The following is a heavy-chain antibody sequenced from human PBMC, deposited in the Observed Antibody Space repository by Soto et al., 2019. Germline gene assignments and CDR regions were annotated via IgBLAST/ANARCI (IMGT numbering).Heavy chain of an antibody. V-gene: IGHV3-72*01. CDR3: VTYFGYISGL. CDR1: GVTVSDHY. CDR2: SRNRGNNYVT. D-gene: IGHD5-18*01. Sequence: HGGSLRLGCEGSGVTVSDHYIAVVRQAPGKGLEWVGRSRNRGNNYVTEYAASVKGRFTISRDDSKNSVHLQMNSLKTEDTARDLCVTYFGYISGLRGQGTLVTVAS. J-gene: IGHJ4*02.